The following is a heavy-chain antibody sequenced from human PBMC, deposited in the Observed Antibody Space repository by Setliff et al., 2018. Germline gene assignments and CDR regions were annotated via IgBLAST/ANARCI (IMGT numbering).Heavy chain of an antibody. CDR2: INHSGTT. CDR3: ARGRNVAARLLDT. V-gene: IGHV4-34*01. CDR1: GGTFSDYY. J-gene: IGHJ5*02. Sequence: SETLSLTCTAYGGTFSDYYWTWIRQPPGKGLEWIGEINHSGTTNYNPSLKSRVTISVDTSKNQFSLTMSSVTAADAAVYYCARGRNVAARLLDTWGQGSQVTVS. D-gene: IGHD6-6*01.